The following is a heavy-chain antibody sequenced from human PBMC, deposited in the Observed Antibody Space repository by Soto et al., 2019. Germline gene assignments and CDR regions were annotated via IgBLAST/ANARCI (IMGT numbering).Heavy chain of an antibody. V-gene: IGHV5-51*01. CDR3: ARTAAAGKYYYGMDV. CDR1: GYSFTSYW. D-gene: IGHD6-13*01. CDR2: IYPGDSDT. J-gene: IGHJ6*02. Sequence: PGESLKISCKGSGYSFTSYWIGWVRQMPGKGLEVMGIIYPGDSDTRYSPSFQGQVTISADKSISTAYLQWSSLKASDTAMYYCARTAAAGKYYYGMDVWGQGTTVTVSS.